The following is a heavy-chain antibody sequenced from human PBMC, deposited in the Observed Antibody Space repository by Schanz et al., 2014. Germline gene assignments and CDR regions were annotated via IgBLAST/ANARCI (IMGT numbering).Heavy chain of an antibody. CDR1: GFIFSNYG. CDR2: VSRSTPDI. Sequence: EVQLVESGGGVVQPGRSLRLSCAASGFIFSNYGMHWVRQAPGKGLEWVSYVSRSTPDIYYADSVKGRFTMSRDNAKNSVFLQMNSLRAEDTAVYYCVRDSFFAFDYWGQGTLVTVSS. V-gene: IGHV3-48*01. CDR3: VRDSFFAFDY. D-gene: IGHD3-3*01. J-gene: IGHJ4*02.